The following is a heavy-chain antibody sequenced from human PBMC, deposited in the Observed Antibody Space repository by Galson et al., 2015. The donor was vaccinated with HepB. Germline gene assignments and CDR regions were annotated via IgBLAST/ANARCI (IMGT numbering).Heavy chain of an antibody. CDR3: ARHWGEHCSGSTCYTHNWFDP. J-gene: IGHJ5*02. CDR1: GYTFAAYW. D-gene: IGHD2-2*02. Sequence: QSGAEVKKPGESLQISCKGSGYTFAAYWIGWVRQKLGKGLEWMGIVYPGDSDTRYSPSFQGQVTISADKSITTAYLQWSSLSASDTAIYYCARHWGEHCSGSTCYTHNWFDPWGQGTLVTVSS. CDR2: VYPGDSDT. V-gene: IGHV5-51*01.